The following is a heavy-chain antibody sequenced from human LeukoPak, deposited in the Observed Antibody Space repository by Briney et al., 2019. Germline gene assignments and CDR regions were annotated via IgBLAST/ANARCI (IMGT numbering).Heavy chain of an antibody. D-gene: IGHD6-19*01. CDR2: IYYSGST. Sequence: SETPSLTCTVSGGSISSYYWSWIRQPPGKGLEWIGYIYYSGSTNYNPSLKSRVTISVDTSKNQFSLKLSSVTAADTAVYYCARCIAVAGTVTDYYYGMDVWGQGTTVTVSS. J-gene: IGHJ6*02. V-gene: IGHV4-59*08. CDR3: ARCIAVAGTVTDYYYGMDV. CDR1: GGSISSYY.